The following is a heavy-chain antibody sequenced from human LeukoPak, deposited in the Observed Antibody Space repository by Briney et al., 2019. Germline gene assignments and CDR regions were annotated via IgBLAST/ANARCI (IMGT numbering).Heavy chain of an antibody. CDR1: GYTFTSYY. V-gene: IGHV1-46*01. CDR3: AREGGLDY. J-gene: IGHJ4*02. D-gene: IGHD2-15*01. CDR2: INPSGGST. Sequence: HRPSVEVSCKASGYTFTSYYMHWVRQAAGPGLEWMGIINPSGGSTSYAQKFQGRVTMTRDTSTSTVYMELSSLRSEDTAVYYCAREGGLDYWGQGTLVTVSS.